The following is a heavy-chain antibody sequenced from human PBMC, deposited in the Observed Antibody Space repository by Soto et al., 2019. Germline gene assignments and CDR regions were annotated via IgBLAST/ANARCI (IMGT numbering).Heavy chain of an antibody. Sequence: SATLPLTCTVSGGSLSSYYWSWIRQPPGQGMEWIGYIYYSGSTNYNPSLQSRVPISVDPSKNQFSLQRTSVTAAGTPVYYRSRDSVYCDVESGINNWFYPCGQGTRVTASS. CDR3: SRDSVYCDVESGINNWFYP. J-gene: IGHJ5*02. CDR1: GGSLSSYY. V-gene: IGHV4-59*01. D-gene: IGHD1-20*01. CDR2: IYYSGST.